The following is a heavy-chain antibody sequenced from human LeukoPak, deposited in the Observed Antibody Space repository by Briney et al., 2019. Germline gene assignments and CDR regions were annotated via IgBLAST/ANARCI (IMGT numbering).Heavy chain of an antibody. V-gene: IGHV4-39*01. CDR3: ARTVFWSTYHGDFDC. CDR2: LYFTGST. Sequence: SETLSLTCTVSGGSISSSTHYWGWIRQPPGKGLEWIGSLYFTGSTYYNPSLKSRVTISVDTSKNQFSLKLSSVTAADTAVYYCARTVFWSTYHGDFDCWGPGTLVTVSS. J-gene: IGHJ4*02. CDR1: GGSISSSTHY. D-gene: IGHD3-3*01.